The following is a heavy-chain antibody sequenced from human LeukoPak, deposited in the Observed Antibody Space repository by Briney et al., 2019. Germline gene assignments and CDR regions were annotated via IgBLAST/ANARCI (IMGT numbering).Heavy chain of an antibody. CDR2: IYYSGST. Sequence: SETLPLTCTVSGGSIGFTTYYWGWIRQPPGKGLEWIGSIYYSGSTDYNPPLKSRVTISVAPSKNRCSLNLRSVTAAGTGVYDCARLFDYWGQGTLVTVSS. J-gene: IGHJ4*02. V-gene: IGHV4-39*01. CDR1: GGSIGFTTYY. CDR3: ARLFDY.